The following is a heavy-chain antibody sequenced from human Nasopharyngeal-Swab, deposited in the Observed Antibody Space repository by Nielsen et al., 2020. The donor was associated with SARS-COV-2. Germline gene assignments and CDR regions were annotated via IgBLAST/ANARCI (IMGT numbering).Heavy chain of an antibody. CDR1: EFTFSSYS. D-gene: IGHD3-3*01. V-gene: IGHV3-21*01. CDR3: ASLRYYDFWSGYYPKDYYYYMDV. CDR2: ISSSSSYI. Sequence: GGSLRLSCAASEFTFSSYSMNWVRQAPGKGLEWVSSISSSSSYIYYADSVKGRFTISRDNAKNSLYLQMNSLRAEDTAVYYCASLRYYDFWSGYYPKDYYYYMDVWGKGTTVTVSS. J-gene: IGHJ6*03.